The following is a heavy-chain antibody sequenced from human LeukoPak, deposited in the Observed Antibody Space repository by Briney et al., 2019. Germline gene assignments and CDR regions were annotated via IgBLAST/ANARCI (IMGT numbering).Heavy chain of an antibody. CDR3: ARASITGTTGWFDP. Sequence: PGGSLRLSCAASGFTFSDYYMSWIRQAPGKGLEWVSYISSSGSTIYYADSVKGRFTISRDNAKNSLYLQMNSLRAEDTAVYYCARASITGTTGWFDPWGQGTLVTVSS. V-gene: IGHV3-11*01. D-gene: IGHD1-7*01. J-gene: IGHJ5*02. CDR2: ISSSGSTI. CDR1: GFTFSDYY.